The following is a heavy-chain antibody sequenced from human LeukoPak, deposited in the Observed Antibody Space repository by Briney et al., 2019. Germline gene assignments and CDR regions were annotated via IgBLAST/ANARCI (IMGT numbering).Heavy chain of an antibody. CDR3: ARLSESCSQHPYFDY. CDR2: IYPGDSDT. D-gene: IGHD3-10*01. Sequence: GKSLKISCKGSGYSFTSYWIGWVRQMPGKGLEWMGIIYPGDSDTRYSPSFQGQVTISADKSISTAYLQWSSLKASDTAMYYCARLSESCSQHPYFDYWGQGTLVTVSS. V-gene: IGHV5-51*01. J-gene: IGHJ4*02. CDR1: GYSFTSYW.